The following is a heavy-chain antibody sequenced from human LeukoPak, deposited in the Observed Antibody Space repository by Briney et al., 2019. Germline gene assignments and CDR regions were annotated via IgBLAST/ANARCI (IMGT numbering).Heavy chain of an antibody. Sequence: ASVKVSCKASEYTFSVYHIHWVRQAPGQGLEWMAWINPDSGDTNYAQKFQGRVTMTRDTSISTAYMEVSSLRSDDTAVYCCVLIHGGSWAFDYWGQGTLVTVSS. CDR2: INPDSGDT. D-gene: IGHD6-13*01. CDR1: EYTFSVYH. J-gene: IGHJ4*02. CDR3: VLIHGGSWAFDY. V-gene: IGHV1-2*02.